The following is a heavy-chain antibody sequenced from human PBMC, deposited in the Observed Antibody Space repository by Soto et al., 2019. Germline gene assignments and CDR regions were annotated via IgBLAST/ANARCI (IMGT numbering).Heavy chain of an antibody. Sequence: GGSLRLSCAASGFTFSSYAMSWVRQAPGKGLEWVSAISGSGGSTYYADSVKGRFTISRDNSKNTLYLQMNSLRAEDTAVYYCAKDLGAYCGGDCYLFDYWGQGTLVTVS. D-gene: IGHD2-21*02. V-gene: IGHV3-23*01. CDR3: AKDLGAYCGGDCYLFDY. CDR1: GFTFSSYA. CDR2: ISGSGGST. J-gene: IGHJ4*02.